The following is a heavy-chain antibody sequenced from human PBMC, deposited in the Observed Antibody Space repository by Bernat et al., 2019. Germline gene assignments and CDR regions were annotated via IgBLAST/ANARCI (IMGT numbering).Heavy chain of an antibody. D-gene: IGHD3-10*01. CDR1: GFTFSSYA. CDR2: IYSGDTT. CDR3: ARDNYYGSGIWGLDV. Sequence: QMQLVESGGGVVQPGRSLRLSCAASGFTFSSYAMHWVRQAPGKGLEWVSLIYSGDTTYYTDSVKGRFTISRDNSKNTLSLQMNSLRAEDTAVYYCARDNYYGSGIWGLDVWGQGTTVTVSS. V-gene: IGHV3-NL1*01. J-gene: IGHJ6*02.